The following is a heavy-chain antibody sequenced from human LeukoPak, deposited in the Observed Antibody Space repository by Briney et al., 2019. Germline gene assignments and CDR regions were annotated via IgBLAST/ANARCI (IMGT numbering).Heavy chain of an antibody. J-gene: IGHJ4*02. Sequence: GASVKVSCKASGGTFSSYAISWVRQAPGQGLEWMGGIIPIFGTANYAQKFQGRVTNTADESTSTAYMELSSLRSEDTAVYYCARGGGYDYVWGSYRGFDYWGQGTLVTVSS. V-gene: IGHV1-69*13. CDR2: IIPIFGTA. CDR1: GGTFSSYA. CDR3: ARGGGYDYVWGSYRGFDY. D-gene: IGHD3-16*02.